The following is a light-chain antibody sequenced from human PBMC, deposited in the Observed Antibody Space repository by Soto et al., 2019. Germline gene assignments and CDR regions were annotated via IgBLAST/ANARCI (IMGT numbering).Light chain of an antibody. V-gene: IGKV1-12*01. J-gene: IGKJ5*01. CDR2: GAS. CDR1: HDVSSW. CDR3: QQAGSFPT. Sequence: DIQMTQSPSSVSASVGDRVTITCRASHDVSSWVAWYQQKAGAAPKLLIYGASTLQRGVPSRFSGSRSGTDFTLTISNLEPEDFATYYRQQAGSFPTFGQGTRLEIK.